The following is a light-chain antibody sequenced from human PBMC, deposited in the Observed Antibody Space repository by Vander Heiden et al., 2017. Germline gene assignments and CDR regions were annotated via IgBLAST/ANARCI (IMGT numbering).Light chain of an antibody. V-gene: IGKV1-39*01. CDR2: AAS. J-gene: IGKJ1*01. CDR3: QQSDNTPWT. CDR1: QSISTY. Sequence: DIQMTQSPSSLSASVGDRVTITCRTSQSISTYLNWYHQKPGKAPKLLIYAASSLQSGVPSRFSGSGSGTDFTLTISSLQPEDFATYYCQQSDNTPWTLGQGTQVEIK.